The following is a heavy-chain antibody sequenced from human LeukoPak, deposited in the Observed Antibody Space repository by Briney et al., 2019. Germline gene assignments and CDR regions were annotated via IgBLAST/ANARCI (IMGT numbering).Heavy chain of an antibody. V-gene: IGHV1-8*01. CDR1: GYTFTSHD. J-gene: IGHJ3*02. CDR3: ATRVVPAAHYDAFDI. Sequence: GASVKVSCKASGYTFTSHDINWVRQATGQGLEWMGWMNPNSGNTGYAQKFQGRVTITRNTSISTAYMELSSLRSEDTAVYYCATRVVPAAHYDAFDIWGQGTMVTVSS. CDR2: MNPNSGNT. D-gene: IGHD2-2*01.